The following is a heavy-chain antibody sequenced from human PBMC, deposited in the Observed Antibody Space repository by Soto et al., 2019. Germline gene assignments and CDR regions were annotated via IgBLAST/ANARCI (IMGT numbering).Heavy chain of an antibody. CDR1: GFTFKNYA. CDR2: ITGSGSDT. J-gene: IGHJ4*02. V-gene: IGHV3-23*01. CDR3: AKGSADSRPYYFDY. D-gene: IGHD3-22*01. Sequence: GGSLRLSCAASGFTFKNYAMSWVRQAPARGLEWFSAITGSGSDTYHADSVKGRFTISRDNSNNMLYLQMNSLGAEDTAVYYCAKGSADSRPYYFDYWGQGTLVTVSS.